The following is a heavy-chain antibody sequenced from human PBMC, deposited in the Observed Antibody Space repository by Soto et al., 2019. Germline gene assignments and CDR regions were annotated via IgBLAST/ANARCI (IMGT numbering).Heavy chain of an antibody. CDR3: ARTYYYDSSGSCPPQY. Sequence: SETLSLTCAVSGGSSSSSNWWSWVRQPPGKGLEWIGEIYHSGSTNYNPSLKSRVTISVDKSKNQFSLKLSSVTAADTAVYYCARTYYYDSSGSCPPQYWGQGTLVTVSS. V-gene: IGHV4-4*02. D-gene: IGHD3-22*01. J-gene: IGHJ4*02. CDR2: IYHSGST. CDR1: GGSSSSSNW.